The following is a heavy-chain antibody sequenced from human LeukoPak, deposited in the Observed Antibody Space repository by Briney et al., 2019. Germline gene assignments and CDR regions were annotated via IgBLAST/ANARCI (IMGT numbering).Heavy chain of an antibody. V-gene: IGHV3-21*01. CDR3: AKEDYDSSGPGPFDY. J-gene: IGHJ4*02. CDR1: GFTFSSYS. Sequence: PGGSLRLSCTASGFTFSSYSMNWVRQAPGKGLEWVSSISSSSSYIYYADSVKGRFTISRDNAKNSLYLQMNSLRAEDTAVYYCAKEDYDSSGPGPFDYWGQGTLVTVSS. CDR2: ISSSSSYI. D-gene: IGHD3-22*01.